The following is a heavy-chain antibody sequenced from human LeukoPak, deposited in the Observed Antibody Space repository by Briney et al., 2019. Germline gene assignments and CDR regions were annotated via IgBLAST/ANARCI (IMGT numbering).Heavy chain of an antibody. CDR3: ARPLTGYSNTFVY. D-gene: IGHD4-11*01. J-gene: IGHJ4*02. V-gene: IGHV4-34*01. CDR1: GGSFSGYY. Sequence: SETLSLTCAVYGGSFSGYYWSWIRQPPGKGLEWIGEINHSGSTNYNPSLKSRVTISVDTSKNQFSLELTSVTAADTAVYYCARPLTGYSNTFVYWGQGTMVTVSS. CDR2: INHSGST.